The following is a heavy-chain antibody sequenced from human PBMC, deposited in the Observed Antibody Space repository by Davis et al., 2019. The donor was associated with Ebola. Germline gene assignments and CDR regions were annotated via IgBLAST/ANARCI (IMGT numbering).Heavy chain of an antibody. V-gene: IGHV3-66*01. D-gene: IGHD3-22*01. CDR2: IYSGGTT. CDR1: GFTFAASW. J-gene: IGHJ4*02. Sequence: PGGSLRLSCVASGFTFAASWMNWVRQAPGKGLEWVSVIYSGGTTHYADSVRGRFTISRDNAKNSLYLQMNSLRDEDTAVYYCATGGDYYDSSGYPSPLDSWGQGTLVTVSS. CDR3: ATGGDYYDSSGYPSPLDS.